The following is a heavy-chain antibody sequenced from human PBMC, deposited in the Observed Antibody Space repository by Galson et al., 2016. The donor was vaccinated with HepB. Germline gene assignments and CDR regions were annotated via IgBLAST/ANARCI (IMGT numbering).Heavy chain of an antibody. CDR1: GFNFSSYA. J-gene: IGHJ6*04. V-gene: IGHV3-23*01. Sequence: SLRLSCAASGFNFSSYAMSWVRQVPGKGLEWVSTISGTGGSTDYADSVKGRFTISRDNSKNTLYLQMNNLRAEDTAVYFCAKATSGWGYHFYAMDVGGKGTTVIVSS. CDR3: AKATSGWGYHFYAMDV. D-gene: IGHD1-26*01. CDR2: ISGTGGST.